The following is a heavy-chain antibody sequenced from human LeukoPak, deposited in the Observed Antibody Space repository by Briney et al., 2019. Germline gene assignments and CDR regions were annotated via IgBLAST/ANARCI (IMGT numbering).Heavy chain of an antibody. V-gene: IGHV4-59*08. D-gene: IGHD2-21*01. Sequence: SSETRSLACTLPGGSLSSKCWIWIRQPPGKGLEWIGYIYYSGSTKYNPSLKSRVTISVDTYKNQFSLKLSSVTAADTAVYYCARHLPLCGLDYWGQGSLVTVSS. CDR3: ARHLPLCGLDY. CDR1: GGSLSSKC. J-gene: IGHJ4*02. CDR2: IYYSGST.